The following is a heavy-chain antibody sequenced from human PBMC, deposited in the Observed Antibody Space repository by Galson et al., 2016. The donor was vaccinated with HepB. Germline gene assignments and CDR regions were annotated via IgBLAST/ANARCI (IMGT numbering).Heavy chain of an antibody. J-gene: IGHJ6*02. CDR1: GFTFSTYS. V-gene: IGHV3-23*01. D-gene: IGHD2-21*01. Sequence: SLRLSCAASGFTFSTYSMTWVRQAPGKGLEWVSAISGTGGRTHYADSVKGRFSISRDGSENTLYLQLNTLRVDDTAVYYCAKSSCGGECYYRMDVWGQGTTVTVSS. CDR3: AKSSCGGECYYRMDV. CDR2: ISGTGGRT.